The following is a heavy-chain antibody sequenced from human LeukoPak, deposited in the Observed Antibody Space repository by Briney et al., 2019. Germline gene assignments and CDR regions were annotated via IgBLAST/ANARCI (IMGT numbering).Heavy chain of an antibody. Sequence: GGSLRPSCAASGFTFSSYAMSWVRQAPGKGLEWVSAISGSGGSTYYADSVKGRFTISRDNSKNTLYLQMNSLRAEDTAVYYCAKDEGKSSSWPDAFDIWGQGTMVTVSS. CDR1: GFTFSSYA. CDR3: AKDEGKSSSWPDAFDI. V-gene: IGHV3-23*01. CDR2: ISGSGGST. D-gene: IGHD6-13*01. J-gene: IGHJ3*02.